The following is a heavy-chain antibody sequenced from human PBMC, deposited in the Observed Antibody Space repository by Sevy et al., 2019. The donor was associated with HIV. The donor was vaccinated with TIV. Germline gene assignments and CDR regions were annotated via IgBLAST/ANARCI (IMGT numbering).Heavy chain of an antibody. CDR3: ARGLGIAAAGHYYYYGMDV. Sequence: SETLSLTCTVSGGSISSYYWSWIRQPPGKGLEWIGYIYYSGSTNYNPSLKSRVTISVDTSKNQFSLRLGSVTAADTAVYYCARGLGIAAAGHYYYYGMDVWGQGTTVTVSS. J-gene: IGHJ6*02. D-gene: IGHD6-13*01. CDR2: IYYSGST. CDR1: GGSISSYY. V-gene: IGHV4-59*01.